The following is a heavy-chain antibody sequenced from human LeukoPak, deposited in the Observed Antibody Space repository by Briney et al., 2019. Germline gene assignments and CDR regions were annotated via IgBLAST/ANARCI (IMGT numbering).Heavy chain of an antibody. CDR3: AKDIRIAVAGTRDY. V-gene: IGHV3-9*01. CDR2: ISWNSGSI. Sequence: GGSLRLSCAASGFTFDDYAMHWVRQAPGKGLEWVSGISWNSGSIGYADSVKGRFTISRDNPKNPLYLQMNSLRAEDTAVYYCAKDIRIAVAGTRDYWGQGTLVTVPS. CDR1: GFTFDDYA. J-gene: IGHJ4*02. D-gene: IGHD6-19*01.